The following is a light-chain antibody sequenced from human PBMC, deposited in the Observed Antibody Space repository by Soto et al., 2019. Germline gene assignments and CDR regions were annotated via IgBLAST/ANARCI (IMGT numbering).Light chain of an antibody. V-gene: IGKV1-39*01. CDR3: QQSYSTPPMYT. CDR1: QSIRSY. Sequence: DIQMTQSPSSLSASVGDRVTITCRASQSIRSYLNWYQQKPGKAPKLLIYAASSLQSGVPSRFSGSGSGTDFTLTIGSLQPEDFATYYCQQSYSTPPMYTFGQGTKLEIK. J-gene: IGKJ2*01. CDR2: AAS.